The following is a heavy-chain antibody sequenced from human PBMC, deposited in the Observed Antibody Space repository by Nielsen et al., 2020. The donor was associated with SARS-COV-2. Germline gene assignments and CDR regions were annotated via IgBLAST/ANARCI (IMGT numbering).Heavy chain of an antibody. V-gene: IGHV4-59*13. CDR3: AGVGLYSIGYPAAFDI. CDR2: SYYSGRT. J-gene: IGHJ3*02. Sequence: SETMSLTCTVSSGSISSYSWSWIRQPPGKGLEWIGYSYYSGRTNYNTTLKSRVTISVDTSKNQFSLKLSSVTAADTAVYYCAGVGLYSIGYPAAFDIWGQGTMVTVSS. D-gene: IGHD3-22*01. CDR1: SGSISSYS.